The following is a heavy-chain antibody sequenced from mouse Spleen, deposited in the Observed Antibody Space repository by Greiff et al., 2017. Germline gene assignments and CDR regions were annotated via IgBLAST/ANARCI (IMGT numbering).Heavy chain of an antibody. CDR2: IRLKSDNYAT. D-gene: IGHD1-1*01. Sequence: EVKVEESGGGLVQPGGSMKLSCIASGFTFSTYWMNWVRQSPERGLEWVAQIRLKSDNYATHYAESVKGRFTISRDDSKSSVYLQMNILRAEDTGIYYCTKSYYHGSYSYFDVWGTGTTVTVSS. CDR1: GFTFSTYW. V-gene: IGHV6-3*01. J-gene: IGHJ1*03. CDR3: TKSYYHGSYSYFDV.